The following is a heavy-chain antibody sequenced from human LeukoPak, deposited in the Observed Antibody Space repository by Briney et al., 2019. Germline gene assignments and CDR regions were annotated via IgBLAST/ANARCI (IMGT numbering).Heavy chain of an antibody. D-gene: IGHD4-17*01. CDR1: DDSFSSHY. V-gene: IGHV4-59*11. CDR3: ARDLVTVTKGFDI. Sequence: SETLSLTCAVSDDSFSSHYWAWIRQPPGKGLEWIGYISYIGSTNYNPSLKSRVTISIDTSKNQFSLKLTSVTAADTAVYYCARDLVTVTKGFDIWGQGTMVSVSS. CDR2: ISYIGST. J-gene: IGHJ3*02.